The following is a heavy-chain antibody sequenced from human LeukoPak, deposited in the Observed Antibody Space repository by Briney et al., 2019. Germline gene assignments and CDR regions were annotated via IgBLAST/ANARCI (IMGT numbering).Heavy chain of an antibody. CDR3: ARHGGTRITLLAVFYFDN. CDR2: IYYSGGT. Sequence: SETLSLTCTVSGGSISSYYWSWIRQPPGKGLEWIGYIYYSGGTYYSPSLKSRVTISVDTSKNQFSLKLSSVTAADTAVYYCARHGGTRITLLAVFYFDNWGQGTLVTVSS. D-gene: IGHD4-11*01. CDR1: GGSISSYY. J-gene: IGHJ4*02. V-gene: IGHV4-59*08.